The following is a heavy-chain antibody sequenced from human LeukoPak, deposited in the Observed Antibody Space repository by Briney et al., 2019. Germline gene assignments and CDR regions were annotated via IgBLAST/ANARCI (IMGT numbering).Heavy chain of an antibody. V-gene: IGHV3-74*01. CDR3: ARVGVGSYHFDD. J-gene: IGHJ4*02. CDR2: INPDGSTT. Sequence: GGSLRLSCAASGFTFSSYWMHWVRQAPEKGLVWVSRINPDGSTTTYADSVEGRFTISRDNARNTLYLQMNSLRVEDTAVYYCARVGVGSYHFDDWGQGTLVTVSS. D-gene: IGHD3-10*01. CDR1: GFTFSSYW.